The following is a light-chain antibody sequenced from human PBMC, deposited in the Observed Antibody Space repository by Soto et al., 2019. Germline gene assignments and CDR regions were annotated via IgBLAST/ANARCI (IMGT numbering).Light chain of an antibody. V-gene: IGLV2-23*01. CDR1: SSDVGTYNL. J-gene: IGLJ1*01. CDR3: CSYADSSTYV. CDR2: EGS. Sequence: QSALTQPASVSGSPGQSITISCTGTSSDVGTYNLVSWYQQHPGKAPKLLIYEGSKRPSGVSNRVSGSKSGNTASLTISGLQAEDEADYYCCSYADSSTYVFGPGTKLTVL.